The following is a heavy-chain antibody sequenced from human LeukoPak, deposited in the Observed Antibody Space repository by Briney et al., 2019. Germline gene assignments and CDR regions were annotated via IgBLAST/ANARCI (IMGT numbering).Heavy chain of an antibody. CDR2: INTNTGNP. V-gene: IGHV7-4-1*02. CDR3: ARLRGANCSGGSCYDY. CDR1: GYTFTSYA. J-gene: IGHJ4*02. Sequence: ASVKVSCKASGYTFTSYAMKWVRQAPGQGLEWRGWINTNTGNPAYAQGFTGRFVFSLDTSVSTAYLQISSLKAEDTAVYYCARLRGANCSGGSCYDYWGQGTLVIVSS. D-gene: IGHD2-15*01.